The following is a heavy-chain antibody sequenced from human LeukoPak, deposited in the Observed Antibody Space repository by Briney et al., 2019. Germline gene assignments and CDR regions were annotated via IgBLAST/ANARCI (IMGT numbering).Heavy chain of an antibody. CDR2: ISSSGSTI. D-gene: IGHD3-16*01. Sequence: GGSLRLSCAASGFTFSSYEMNWVRQAPGKGLEWVSYISSSGSTIYYADSVKGRFTISRDNGKNSLYLQMNSLRAEDTAVYYCARAGGSGRYYYYYYGMDVWGQGTTVTVSS. V-gene: IGHV3-48*03. CDR1: GFTFSSYE. J-gene: IGHJ6*02. CDR3: ARAGGSGRYYYYYYGMDV.